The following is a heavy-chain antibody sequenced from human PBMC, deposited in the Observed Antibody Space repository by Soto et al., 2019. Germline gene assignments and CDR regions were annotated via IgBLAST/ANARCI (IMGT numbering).Heavy chain of an antibody. CDR2: IYSSGNT. CDR3: ASRKVYGDYHFDY. D-gene: IGHD4-17*01. V-gene: IGHV4-59*08. Sequence: SETLSLTCTVSGGSISSAFWNWVRQPPGKGLEWIGYIYSSGNTNYNPSLKSRVTMSVDTSKNQFSLKLSSVTAADTAVYYCASRKVYGDYHFDYWGQGTLVTSPQ. J-gene: IGHJ4*02. CDR1: GGSISSAF.